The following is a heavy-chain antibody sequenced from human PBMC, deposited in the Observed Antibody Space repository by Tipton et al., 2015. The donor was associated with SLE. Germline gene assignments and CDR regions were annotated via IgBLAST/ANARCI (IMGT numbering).Heavy chain of an antibody. CDR3: ATDYYDSSGYPTFFDY. CDR2: ISSSGGTI. Sequence: SLRLSCAASGFDVSSNYMTWVRQAPGKGLEWVSYISSSGGTIYYADSVKGRFTISRDNGKNSLYLQMNSLRAEDTAVYYCATDYYDSSGYPTFFDYWGQGTLVTVSS. CDR1: GFDVSSNY. D-gene: IGHD3-22*01. V-gene: IGHV3-48*03. J-gene: IGHJ4*02.